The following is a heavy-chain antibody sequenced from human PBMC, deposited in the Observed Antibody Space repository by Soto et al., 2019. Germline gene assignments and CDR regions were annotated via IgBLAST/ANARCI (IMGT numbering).Heavy chain of an antibody. CDR3: ARGRYGDY. V-gene: IGHV1-18*01. CDR1: GYAFTTYG. CDR2: ISAHNGNT. Sequence: QVHLVQSGAEVKKPGASVKVSYKGSGYAFTTYGITWVRQAHGQGLEWMGWISAHNGNTNYARKLQGRVTVTRDTSKSTAYMELRSLRSDDTAVYYCARGRYGDYWGQGALVTVSS. J-gene: IGHJ4*02. D-gene: IGHD1-1*01.